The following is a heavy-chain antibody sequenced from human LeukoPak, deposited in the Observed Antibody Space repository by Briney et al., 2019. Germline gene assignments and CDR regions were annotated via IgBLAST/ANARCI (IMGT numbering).Heavy chain of an antibody. D-gene: IGHD1-26*01. CDR2: IKKDGSET. J-gene: IGHJ2*01. CDR3: AKVSGSHWYFDL. Sequence: GGSLRLSCAASGFTFSSYWMTWVRQAPGKGLEWVAHIKKDGSETHYLDSVKARFTISRDNAKNSLYLQMESLRAEDTAVYYCAKVSGSHWYFDLWGRGTLVTVSS. CDR1: GFTFSSYW. V-gene: IGHV3-7*03.